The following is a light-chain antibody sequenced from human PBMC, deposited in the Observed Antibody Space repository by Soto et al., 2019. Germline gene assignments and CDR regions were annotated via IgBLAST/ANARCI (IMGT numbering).Light chain of an antibody. J-gene: IGKJ2*01. CDR3: QQYGSSHT. Sequence: EIVLTQSPGTLSSSPGKRATLSCRASQSVSSSYLAWYQQKPGQAPRLLIYGASSRATGIPDRFSGSGSGTDFTLTISRLEPEDFAVYYCQQYGSSHTFGQGTKLEIK. CDR2: GAS. CDR1: QSVSSSY. V-gene: IGKV3-20*01.